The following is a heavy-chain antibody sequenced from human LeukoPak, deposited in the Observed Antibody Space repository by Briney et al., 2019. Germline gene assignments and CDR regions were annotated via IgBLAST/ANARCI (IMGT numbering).Heavy chain of an antibody. Sequence: PGGSLRLSCAASGFTFSNYAMNWVRQAPGKGLEWVSVIRGSGYSTYYADSVKGRFTISRDNSKNTLYLQTNSLRAEDTAVYYCAKDYGDYAYYFHYWGQGTLVTVSS. CDR2: IRGSGYST. CDR3: AKDYGDYAYYFHY. V-gene: IGHV3-23*01. D-gene: IGHD4-17*01. CDR1: GFTFSNYA. J-gene: IGHJ4*02.